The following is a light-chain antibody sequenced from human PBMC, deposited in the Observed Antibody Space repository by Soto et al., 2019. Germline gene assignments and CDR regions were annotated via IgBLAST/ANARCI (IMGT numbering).Light chain of an antibody. CDR1: QSVFYSSNNRNY. CDR3: QQYYGTPYT. J-gene: IGKJ2*01. Sequence: DIVMTQSPDSLAVSLGERATINCKSSQSVFYSSNNRNYLAWYQQKPGQPPKLLLYRASIRESGVPDRFSGSGSGADFTLTISSLQAEDVAVYYSQQYYGTPYTFGQGTKLEIK. V-gene: IGKV4-1*01. CDR2: RAS.